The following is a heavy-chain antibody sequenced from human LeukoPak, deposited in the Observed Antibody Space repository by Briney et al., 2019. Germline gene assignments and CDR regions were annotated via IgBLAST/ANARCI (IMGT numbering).Heavy chain of an antibody. D-gene: IGHD1-26*01. CDR3: ATSSILGELLNRVAFGI. J-gene: IGHJ3*02. Sequence: ASVKVSCKVSGYTLTELSMHWVRQAPGKGLEWMGGFDPEDGETIYAQKFQGRVTMTEDTSTDTAYMELSSLRSEDTAVYYYATSSILGELLNRVAFGIWGQGTMATVSS. CDR1: GYTLTELS. V-gene: IGHV1-24*01. CDR2: FDPEDGET.